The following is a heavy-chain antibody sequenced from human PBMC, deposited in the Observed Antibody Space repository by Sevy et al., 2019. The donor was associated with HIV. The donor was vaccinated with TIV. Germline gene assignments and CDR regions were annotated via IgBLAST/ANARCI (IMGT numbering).Heavy chain of an antibody. CDR3: GRDLDDILTGYYGYYYYYGMDV. V-gene: IGHV4-4*07. J-gene: IGHJ6*02. CDR2: IYTSGST. Sequence: SETLSLTCTVSGGSISSYYWSWIRQPAGKGLEWIGRIYTSGSTNYNPSLKSRVTMSVDTSKNQFSLKLSSVTAADTAVYYCGRDLDDILTGYYGYYYYYGMDVWGQGTTVTVSS. D-gene: IGHD3-9*01. CDR1: GGSISSYY.